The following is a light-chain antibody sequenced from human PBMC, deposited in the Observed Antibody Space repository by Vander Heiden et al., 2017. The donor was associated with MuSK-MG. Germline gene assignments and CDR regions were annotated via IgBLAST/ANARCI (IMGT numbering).Light chain of an antibody. CDR3: QAWDSSTACRV. CDR2: QDS. J-gene: IGLJ2*01. Sequence: SYELTQPPSVSVSPGQTASITCSGDKLGDKYACWYQQKPGQSPVLVIYQDSKRPSGIPERFAGSNSGNTATLTIRGTQAMDEADYYCQAWDSSTACRVFGGGTKLTVL. V-gene: IGLV3-1*01. CDR1: KLGDKY.